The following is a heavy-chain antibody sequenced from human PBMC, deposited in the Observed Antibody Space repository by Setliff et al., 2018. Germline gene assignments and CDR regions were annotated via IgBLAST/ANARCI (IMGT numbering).Heavy chain of an antibody. Sequence: GGSLRLSCVASTFTFTKYAVTWVRQAPGKGLEWVSSIHVSGGSTYYADSVKGRFTISRDNSRNTLYLQMNSLRAEDTAVYYCTRDVYDFRTGEAGPWGQGARVTVSS. CDR2: IHVSGGST. V-gene: IGHV3-23*01. D-gene: IGHD3-3*01. CDR3: TRDVYDFRTGEAGP. CDR1: TFTFTKYA. J-gene: IGHJ5*02.